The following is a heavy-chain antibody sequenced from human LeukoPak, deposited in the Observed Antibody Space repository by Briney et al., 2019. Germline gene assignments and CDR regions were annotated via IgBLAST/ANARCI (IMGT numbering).Heavy chain of an antibody. D-gene: IGHD5-18*01. CDR3: ARALSGYSYGYPFDY. J-gene: IGHJ4*02. CDR2: IYPGDSDT. V-gene: IGHV5-51*01. Sequence: GESLKISCKGSGYSFTNYWIGWVRQMPGKGLGWMGIIYPGDSDTRYSPSFQGQVTNSADKSISTAYLQWSSLKASDTAMYYCARALSGYSYGYPFDYWGQGTLVTVSS. CDR1: GYSFTNYW.